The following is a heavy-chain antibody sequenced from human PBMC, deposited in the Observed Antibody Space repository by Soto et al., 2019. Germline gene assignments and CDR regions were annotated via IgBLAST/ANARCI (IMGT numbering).Heavy chain of an antibody. D-gene: IGHD3-10*01. V-gene: IGHV4-34*01. CDR2: INDSGNI. J-gene: IGHJ6*03. Sequence: QVQLQQWGAGLLKPSETLSLTCAVYGGSFSGYQWSWIRQTPGKGLEWIGEINDSGNINYNPSLKSRATISLDTPKKQISLKLSSVTAADSAVYYCARGLILWFGELSRRGGYYYYMDVWGKGTTVTVSS. CDR1: GGSFSGYQ. CDR3: ARGLILWFGELSRRGGYYYYMDV.